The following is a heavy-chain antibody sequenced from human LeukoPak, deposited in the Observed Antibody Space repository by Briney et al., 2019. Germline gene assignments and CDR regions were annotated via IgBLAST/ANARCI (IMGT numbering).Heavy chain of an antibody. CDR1: EYTFTGYY. CDR3: ARDSRVSLDV. D-gene: IGHD6-13*01. V-gene: IGHV1-2*06. CDR2: IDPNTGGT. J-gene: IGHJ6*04. Sequence: ASVKVSCKASEYTFTGYYMHWVRQAPGQGLEWMGRIDPNTGGTIYAKKFQGRVTMTRDTSVNTAYMDLSRLTSDDTAVYYCARDSRVSLDVWGKGTTVTVSS.